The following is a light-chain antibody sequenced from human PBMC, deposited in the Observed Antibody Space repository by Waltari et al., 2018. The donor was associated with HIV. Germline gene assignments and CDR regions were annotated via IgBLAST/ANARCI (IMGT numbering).Light chain of an antibody. V-gene: IGLV3-21*02. CDR1: NIGGRS. J-gene: IGLJ2*01. CDR2: DDS. CDR3: QVWHSSTDHVL. Sequence: SYVLTQPPSVPVAPGQTAWVTCGGNNIGGRSVHGYQQKPSQAPLLIISDDSDRTSGIPELFSGSNSGNTATLTISRVEAGDEADYYSQVWHSSTDHVLFGGGTKLTVL.